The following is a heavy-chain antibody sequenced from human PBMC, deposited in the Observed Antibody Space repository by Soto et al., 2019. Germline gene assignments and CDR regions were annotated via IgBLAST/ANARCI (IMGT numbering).Heavy chain of an antibody. J-gene: IGHJ6*02. CDR1: GGTFSSYA. D-gene: IGHD1-26*01. CDR3: ASHSGSAPEGRYYYGMDV. CDR2: IIPIFGTA. Sequence: QVQLVQSGAEVKKPGSSVKVSCKASGGTFSSYAISWVRQAPGQGLEWMGGIIPIFGTADYAQKFQGRGTITADESTSTAYMELSSRRSEDTAVDYCASHSGSAPEGRYYYGMDVWGQGTTVTVSS. V-gene: IGHV1-69*12.